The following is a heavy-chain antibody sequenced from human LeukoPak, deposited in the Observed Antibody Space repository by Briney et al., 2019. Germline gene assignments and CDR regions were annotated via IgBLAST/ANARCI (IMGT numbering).Heavy chain of an antibody. Sequence: PGGSLRLSCAASGFTFSDYYMSWIRQAPGKGLEWVSYISSSGSTIYYADSVKGRFTISRDNAKNSLYLQMNSLRAVDTAVYYCARDAKNSYYYDSTYEFGFDPWGQGTLVTVSS. CDR3: ARDAKNSYYYDSTYEFGFDP. J-gene: IGHJ5*02. CDR2: ISSSGSTI. D-gene: IGHD3-22*01. CDR1: GFTFSDYY. V-gene: IGHV3-11*01.